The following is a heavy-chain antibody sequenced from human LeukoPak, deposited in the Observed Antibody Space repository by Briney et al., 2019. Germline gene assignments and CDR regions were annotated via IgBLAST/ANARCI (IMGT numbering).Heavy chain of an antibody. CDR3: ARESPSGWYPSYYYGMDV. CDR2: IYYSGST. V-gene: IGHV4-39*07. CDR1: GGSISSSSYY. Sequence: PSETLSLTFTVSGGSISSSSYYWGWIRQPPGKGLEWIGSIYYSGSTYYNPSLKSRVTISVDTSKNQFSLKLSSVTAADTAVYYCARESPSGWYPSYYYGMDVWGQGTTVTVSS. J-gene: IGHJ6*02. D-gene: IGHD6-19*01.